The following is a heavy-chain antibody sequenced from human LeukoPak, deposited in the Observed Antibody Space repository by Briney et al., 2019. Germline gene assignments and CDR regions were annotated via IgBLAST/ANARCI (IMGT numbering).Heavy chain of an antibody. D-gene: IGHD6-19*01. Sequence: GGPLRLSCAASGFTFSTYAMNWVRQAPAKGLEWVSTIGGGGPTTDYADSVKDRFTISRDNSKNTLYLQMNSLRAEDTAVYFCARGFLGGTDQYFDSWGQGTLVTVSS. J-gene: IGHJ4*02. CDR3: ARGFLGGTDQYFDS. CDR1: GFTFSTYA. CDR2: IGGGGPTT. V-gene: IGHV3-23*01.